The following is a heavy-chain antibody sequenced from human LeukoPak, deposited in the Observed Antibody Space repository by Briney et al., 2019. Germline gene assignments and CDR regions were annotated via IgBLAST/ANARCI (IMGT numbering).Heavy chain of an antibody. CDR2: IWYDGSNK. J-gene: IGHJ4*02. D-gene: IGHD1-26*01. V-gene: IGHV3-33*01. Sequence: GGSLRLSCAASGFTFSSYGMHWVRQAPGKGLEWVAVIWYDGSNKYYADSVKGRFTISRDNSKNTLYLQMNSLRAEGTAVYYCARDPRIEWELYFDYWGQGTLVTVSS. CDR3: ARDPRIEWELYFDY. CDR1: GFTFSSYG.